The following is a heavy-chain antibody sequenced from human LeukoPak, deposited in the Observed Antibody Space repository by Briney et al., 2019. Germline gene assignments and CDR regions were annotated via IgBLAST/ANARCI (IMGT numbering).Heavy chain of an antibody. CDR3: ARSREHGSGTYDSYYFDY. J-gene: IGHJ4*02. CDR1: GFTFSTYG. Sequence: GGSLRLCCAASGFTFSTYGMHWVRQAPGKGLEWVAIIWYDGGNKYYADSVRGRFTISRDNSKNTLFLQMNSLRAEDTAVYYCARSREHGSGTYDSYYFDYWGQGTLVTVSS. D-gene: IGHD3-10*01. V-gene: IGHV3-33*01. CDR2: IWYDGGNK.